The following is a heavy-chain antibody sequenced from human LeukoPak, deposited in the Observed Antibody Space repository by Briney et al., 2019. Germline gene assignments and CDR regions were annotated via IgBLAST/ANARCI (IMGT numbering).Heavy chain of an antibody. CDR3: ARDSPPGYYYGMDV. V-gene: IGHV4-61*01. Sequence: SETLPLTCTVSGGSVSSGSYYWSWIRQPPGKGLEWIGYIYYSGSTNYNPSLKSRVTISVDTSKNQFSLKLSSVTAADTAVYYCARDSPPGYYYGMDVWGKGTTVTVSS. CDR1: GGSVSSGSYY. CDR2: IYYSGST. D-gene: IGHD3-10*01. J-gene: IGHJ6*04.